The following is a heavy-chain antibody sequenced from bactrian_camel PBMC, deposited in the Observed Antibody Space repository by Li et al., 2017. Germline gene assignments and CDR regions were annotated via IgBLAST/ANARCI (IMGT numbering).Heavy chain of an antibody. CDR2: IYTNGGSA. D-gene: IGHD3*01. J-gene: IGHJ6*01. V-gene: IGHV3S1*01. CDR1: GDTASTTC. CDR3: ATDLPVRVGAGNQPAFGY. Sequence: HVQLVESGGGLVQAGGSLRLSCAASGDTASTTCMGWFRQAPGEGRTGVAAIYTNGGSADYAGSVKGRFTISRDNAKNTVYLQMNSLESEDTALYYCATDLPVRVGAGNQPAFGYWGQGTQVTVS.